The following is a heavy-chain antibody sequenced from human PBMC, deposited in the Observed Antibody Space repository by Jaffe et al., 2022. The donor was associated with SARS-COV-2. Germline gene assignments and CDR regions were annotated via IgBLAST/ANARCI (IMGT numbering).Heavy chain of an antibody. V-gene: IGHV3-7*01. CDR3: ARDFHEYCSGGSCYNLY. J-gene: IGHJ4*02. Sequence: EVQLVESGGGLVQPGGSLRLSCAASGFTFSSYWMSWVRQAPGKGLEWVANIKQDGSEKYYVDSVKGRFTISRDNAKNSLYLQMNSLRAEDTAVYYCARDFHEYCSGGSCYNLYWGQGTLVTVSS. CDR2: IKQDGSEK. CDR1: GFTFSSYW. D-gene: IGHD2-15*01.